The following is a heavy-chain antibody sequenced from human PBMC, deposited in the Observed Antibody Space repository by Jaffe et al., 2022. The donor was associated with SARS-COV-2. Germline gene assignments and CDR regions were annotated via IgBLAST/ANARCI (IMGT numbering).Heavy chain of an antibody. Sequence: QVQLVQSGAEVKKPGASVKVSCKTSGYTFTGYYIHWVRQAPGQGLEWMGWINSNSGGTNFVQKFRDRVTVTRDTSISTAYMELNRLTSDDTAVYYCARDRGGWLFDSWGQGTPVTVSS. CDR2: INSNSGGT. CDR1: GYTFTGYY. D-gene: IGHD5-12*01. CDR3: ARDRGGWLFDS. V-gene: IGHV1-2*02. J-gene: IGHJ4*02.